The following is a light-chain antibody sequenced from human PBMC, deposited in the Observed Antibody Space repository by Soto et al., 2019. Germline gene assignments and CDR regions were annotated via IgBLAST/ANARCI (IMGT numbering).Light chain of an antibody. V-gene: IGKV3-11*01. CDR2: YAS. CDR3: QETYSKPPT. J-gene: IGKJ4*01. Sequence: EVVLTQSPATLSLSPGQRATLSCRASHSVGTNLMWYQQKPGQPPRLLISYASNRATGIPGRFSGGGSGTDFTLTISSLEPEDFATYYCQETYSKPPTFGGGTKVEI. CDR1: HSVGTN.